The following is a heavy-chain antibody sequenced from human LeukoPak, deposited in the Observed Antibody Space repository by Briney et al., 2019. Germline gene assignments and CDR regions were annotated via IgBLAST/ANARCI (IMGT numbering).Heavy chain of an antibody. J-gene: IGHJ4*02. V-gene: IGHV7-4-1*02. Sequence: GASVKVSCKASGYTFTSYAMNWVRQAPGQGLEWMGWINTNTGNPTYAQGFTGRFVFSLDTSVSTAYLQISSLKAEDTAVYYCARGKLRYFDWLLIIWGQGTLVTVSS. CDR3: ARGKLRYFDWLLII. CDR2: INTNTGNP. CDR1: GYTFTSYA. D-gene: IGHD3-9*01.